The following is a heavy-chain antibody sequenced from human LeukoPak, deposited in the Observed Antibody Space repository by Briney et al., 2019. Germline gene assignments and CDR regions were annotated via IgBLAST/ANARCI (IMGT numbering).Heavy chain of an antibody. CDR3: AKDNHDFWSGTPEAFDI. CDR2: ISGSGGST. V-gene: IGHV3-23*01. Sequence: TGGSLRLSCAASGFTFSSYAMSWVRQAPGKGLEWVSAISGSGGSTYYADSVKGRFTISRDNSKNTLYLQMNSLRAEDTAVYYCAKDNHDFWSGTPEAFDIWGQGTMVTVSS. CDR1: GFTFSSYA. D-gene: IGHD3-3*01. J-gene: IGHJ3*02.